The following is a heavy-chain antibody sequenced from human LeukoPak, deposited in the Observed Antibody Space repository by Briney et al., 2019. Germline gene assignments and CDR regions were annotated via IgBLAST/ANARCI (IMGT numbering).Heavy chain of an antibody. V-gene: IGHV3-23*01. J-gene: IGHJ4*02. CDR3: AKGPRYSGSYPPDY. Sequence: GGSLRLSCAASGFTFSSCAMSWVRQAPGKGLEWVSAISGSGGSTYYADSVKGRFTISRDNSKNTLYLQMNSLRAEDTAVYYCAKGPRYSGSYPPDYWGQGTLVTVSS. CDR2: ISGSGGST. CDR1: GFTFSSCA. D-gene: IGHD1-26*01.